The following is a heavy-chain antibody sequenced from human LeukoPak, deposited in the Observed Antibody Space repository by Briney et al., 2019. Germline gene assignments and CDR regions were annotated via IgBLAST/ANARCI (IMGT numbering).Heavy chain of an antibody. D-gene: IGHD6-13*01. CDR2: ISSSGSTI. Sequence: GGSLRLSCAASGFTFNTYAMSWVRQAPGKRLEWVSYISSSGSTIYYADSVKGRFTISRDNAKNSLYLQMNSLRAEDTAVYYCARGGGSGRYGLPFDSWGRGTLVTVSS. J-gene: IGHJ4*02. V-gene: IGHV3-48*03. CDR1: GFTFNTYA. CDR3: ARGGGSGRYGLPFDS.